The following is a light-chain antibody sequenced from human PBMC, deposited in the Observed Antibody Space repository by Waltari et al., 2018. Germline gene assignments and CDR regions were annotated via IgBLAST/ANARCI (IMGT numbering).Light chain of an antibody. Sequence: SYDLTQPPSVSVSPGQPARITCSGRGLGAKFACWYQQRPGQSPVLLIYQDDKRPSGIPERFSGSNSGNTATLTIRGTQPMDEADYYCQAWDSNTGFFGGGTKLTVL. V-gene: IGLV3-1*01. CDR2: QDD. CDR3: QAWDSNTGF. J-gene: IGLJ2*01. CDR1: GLGAKF.